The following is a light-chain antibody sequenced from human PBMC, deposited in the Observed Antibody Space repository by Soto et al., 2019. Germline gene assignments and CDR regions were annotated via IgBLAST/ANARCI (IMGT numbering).Light chain of an antibody. CDR1: QSISNY. V-gene: IGKV1-39*01. J-gene: IGKJ4*01. Sequence: DIQMTQSPSSLSASIGDRVTITCRASQSISNYLNWYQQKPGKAPKLLIYAASSLQGGVPSRFSGSGSGTDFTLTISSLQPEDFAIYYCQQSYSGPRAFGGGTKVDIK. CDR2: AAS. CDR3: QQSYSGPRA.